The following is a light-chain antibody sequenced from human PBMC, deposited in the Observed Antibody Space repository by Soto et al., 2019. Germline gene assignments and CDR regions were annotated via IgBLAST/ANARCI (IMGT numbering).Light chain of an antibody. CDR2: GAS. CDR3: QQRSNWRVT. Sequence: EIVLTQSPGTLSLSPGERATLSCRASQSVSSSFLAWYQQKPGQAPRLLIYGASNRATGIPDRFSGSGSGTDFTLTISSLEPEDIAVYYCQQRSNWRVTFGGGTKVEIK. V-gene: IGKV3D-20*02. J-gene: IGKJ4*01. CDR1: QSVSSSF.